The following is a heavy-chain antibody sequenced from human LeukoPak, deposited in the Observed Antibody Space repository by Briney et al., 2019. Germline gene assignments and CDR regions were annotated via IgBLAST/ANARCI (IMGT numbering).Heavy chain of an antibody. CDR2: IYYSGST. Sequence: SETLSLTCTVSGGSISSYYWSWIRQPPGKGLEWIGYIYYSGSTNYNPSLKSRVTISVDTSKNQFSLKLSSVTAADTAVYYCAREAVFGELLASSNWFDPWGQGTLVTVSS. CDR1: GGSISSYY. CDR3: AREAVFGELLASSNWFDP. V-gene: IGHV4-59*01. D-gene: IGHD3-10*01. J-gene: IGHJ5*02.